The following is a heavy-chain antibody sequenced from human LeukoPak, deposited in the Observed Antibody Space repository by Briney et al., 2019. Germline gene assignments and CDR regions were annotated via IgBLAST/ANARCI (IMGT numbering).Heavy chain of an antibody. V-gene: IGHV3-21*04. CDR3: ARDEEYSGSYGGSYFDY. Sequence: GGSLRLSCAASGFTFSSYSMNWVRQAPGKGLEWVSSISGRSDSIYYADSGKGRFTISRDNAKNSVYLQVNSLRAEDTDVYYCARDEEYSGSYGGSYFDYWGQGTLVTVSS. D-gene: IGHD1-26*01. CDR1: GFTFSSYS. CDR2: ISGRSDSI. J-gene: IGHJ4*02.